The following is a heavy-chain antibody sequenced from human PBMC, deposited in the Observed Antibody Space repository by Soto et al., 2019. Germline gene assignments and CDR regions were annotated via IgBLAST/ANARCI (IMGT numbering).Heavy chain of an antibody. CDR2: INAGNGNT. D-gene: IGHD6-19*01. Sequence: QVQLVQSGAEVKKPGASVKVSCKASGYTFTSYAMPWVRQAPGQRLEWMGWINAGNGNTKYSQKFQGRVTITRDTSASTAYMELSSLRSEDTAVYYCAVIAVAADFDYWGQGTLVTVSS. J-gene: IGHJ4*02. CDR1: GYTFTSYA. V-gene: IGHV1-3*01. CDR3: AVIAVAADFDY.